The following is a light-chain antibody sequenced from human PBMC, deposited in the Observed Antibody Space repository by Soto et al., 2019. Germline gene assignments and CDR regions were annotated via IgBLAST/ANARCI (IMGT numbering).Light chain of an antibody. V-gene: IGKV1-13*02. CDR1: QGISSA. Sequence: AIPLTQSPSSLSASVGDRVTITCRASQGISSALAWYHQKAGKAPKPLIYDASNLESGVPSRFSGSGSGTDFTLTISSLQPEDFATYYCQQFNSYPITFGQGTRLEIK. J-gene: IGKJ5*01. CDR3: QQFNSYPIT. CDR2: DAS.